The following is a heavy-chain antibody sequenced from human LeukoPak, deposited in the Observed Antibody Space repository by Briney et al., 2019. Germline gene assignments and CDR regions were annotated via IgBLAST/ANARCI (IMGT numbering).Heavy chain of an antibody. CDR1: GFTFSSYA. J-gene: IGHJ4*02. D-gene: IGHD2-2*01. Sequence: GGSLRLSCAASGFTFSSYAMSWVRQAPGKGLEWVSAISGSGGSTYYADSVKGRFTISRDNSKNTLYLQVNSLRAEDTAVYYCAKRGDIVVVPAATTFDYWGQGTLVTVSS. CDR2: ISGSGGST. V-gene: IGHV3-23*01. CDR3: AKRGDIVVVPAATTFDY.